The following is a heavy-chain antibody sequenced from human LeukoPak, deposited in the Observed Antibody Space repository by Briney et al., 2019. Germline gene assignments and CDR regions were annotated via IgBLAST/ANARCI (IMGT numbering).Heavy chain of an antibody. CDR3: ARGGGLYYGSGSYPFDL. Sequence: ASVKVSCKASGYTFSGYYIHWLRQAPGQGLEWMGWINPNSYGTIYAQKFQGRVTLTGDTSISTDYMELSSLKSDDTAVYYCARGGGLYYGSGSYPFDLWGQGTLVTVSS. V-gene: IGHV1-2*02. D-gene: IGHD3-10*01. CDR2: INPNSYGT. J-gene: IGHJ4*02. CDR1: GYTFSGYY.